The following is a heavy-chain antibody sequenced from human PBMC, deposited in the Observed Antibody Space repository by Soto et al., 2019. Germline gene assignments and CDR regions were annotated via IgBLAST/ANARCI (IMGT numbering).Heavy chain of an antibody. Sequence: EVPLVESGGGLVQPGRSLRLSCAASGFFFEDYAMHWVRQAPGKGLEWVSAISWNSGNIGYADSVKGRFTISRDNAKNSLYLQMNSLRTEDTAFYFCAKDMRSSQGGSYAAELWGQGTLVTVSS. J-gene: IGHJ4*02. D-gene: IGHD3-10*01. CDR1: GFFFEDYA. CDR2: ISWNSGNI. CDR3: AKDMRSSQGGSYAAEL. V-gene: IGHV3-9*01.